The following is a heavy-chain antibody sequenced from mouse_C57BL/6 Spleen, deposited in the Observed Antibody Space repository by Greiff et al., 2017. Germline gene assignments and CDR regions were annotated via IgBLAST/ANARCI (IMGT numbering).Heavy chain of an antibody. CDR1: GFNIKDYY. J-gene: IGHJ1*03. CDR3: AREGEYYGSKYFDV. V-gene: IGHV14-2*01. CDR2: IDPEDGET. D-gene: IGHD1-1*01. Sequence: VQLKESGAELVKPGASVKLSCTASGFNIKDYYMHWVKQRTEQGLEWIGRIDPEDGETKYAPKFPGKATITADTSSNTAYLQLSSLTSEDTAVYYCAREGEYYGSKYFDVWGTGTTVTVSS.